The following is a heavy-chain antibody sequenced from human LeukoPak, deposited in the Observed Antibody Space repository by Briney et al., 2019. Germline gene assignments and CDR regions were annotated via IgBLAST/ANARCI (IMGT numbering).Heavy chain of an antibody. CDR3: ASTKSVLRLLEWLFDY. CDR2: ISGSGGST. Sequence: PGGSLRLSCAASGFTFSSYAMSWVRQAPGKGLEWVSAISGSGGSTYYADSVKGRLTISRDNSKNTLYLQANSLRGEDTAVYVCASTKSVLRLLEWLFDYWGQGTLVTVSS. CDR1: GFTFSSYA. V-gene: IGHV3-23*01. J-gene: IGHJ4*02. D-gene: IGHD3-3*01.